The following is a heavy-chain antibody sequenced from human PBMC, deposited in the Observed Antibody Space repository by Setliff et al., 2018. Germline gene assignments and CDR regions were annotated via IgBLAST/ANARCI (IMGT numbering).Heavy chain of an antibody. Sequence: ASVKVSCKTSGYTFTNYDINWVRQATGQGLEWMGWMNPNSGNTGYAQNFQGRVPMTRNTSISTAYMELNSLTSEGTAVYYCARSKVEAAMVKHNWFDPWGQGTLVTVSS. V-gene: IGHV1-8*02. CDR3: ARSKVEAAMVKHNWFDP. D-gene: IGHD5-18*01. J-gene: IGHJ5*02. CDR1: GYTFTNYD. CDR2: MNPNSGNT.